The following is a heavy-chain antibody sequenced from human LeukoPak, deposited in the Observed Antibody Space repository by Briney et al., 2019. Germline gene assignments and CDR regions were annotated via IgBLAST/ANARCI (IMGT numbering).Heavy chain of an antibody. CDR1: GYTFTDYY. CDR3: ARRASEYSHDAFDI. Sequence: ASVNVSCKASGYTFTDYYMHWVRQAPGQGLEWMGWINPNSRGTDSAQKFQGRFSMTRDESISTAYMELSRLRSEDTAVYYWARRASEYSHDAFDIWGQGTMGTVSS. D-gene: IGHD5-18*01. V-gene: IGHV1-2*02. J-gene: IGHJ3*02. CDR2: INPNSRGT.